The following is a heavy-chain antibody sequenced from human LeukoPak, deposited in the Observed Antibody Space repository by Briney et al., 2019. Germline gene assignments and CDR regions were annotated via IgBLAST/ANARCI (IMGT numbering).Heavy chain of an antibody. CDR2: IYYSGST. CDR1: GGSISSYY. V-gene: IGHV4-59*08. CDR3: ARVRGVDAFDI. J-gene: IGHJ3*02. D-gene: IGHD2-8*01. Sequence: SETLSLTCTVSGGSISSYYWSWIRQPPGKGLEWIGYIYYSGSTNYNPSLKSRVTISVDTSKNQFSLKLSSVTAADTAVYYCARVRGVDAFDIWGQGTMVTVSS.